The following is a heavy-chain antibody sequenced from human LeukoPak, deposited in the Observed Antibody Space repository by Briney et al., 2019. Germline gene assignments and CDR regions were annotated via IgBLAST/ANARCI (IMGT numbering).Heavy chain of an antibody. CDR1: GCSISSYY. V-gene: IGHV4-59*01. Sequence: PSETLSLTCTASGCSISSYYRSWIRQPPGKGLEWIGYIYYSGSTNYNPSLKSRVTISVDTSKNQCSLKLSSVTAADTAVYYCARSTGTGYYYYYMDVWGKGTTVTVSS. CDR3: ARSTGTGYYYYYMDV. D-gene: IGHD1-1*01. J-gene: IGHJ6*03. CDR2: IYYSGST.